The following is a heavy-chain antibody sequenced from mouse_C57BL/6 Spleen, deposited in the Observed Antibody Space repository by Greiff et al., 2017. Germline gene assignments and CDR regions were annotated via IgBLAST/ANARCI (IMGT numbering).Heavy chain of an antibody. J-gene: IGHJ4*01. D-gene: IGHD2-5*01. V-gene: IGHV5-9*01. CDR1: GFTFSSYT. CDR2: ISGGGGNT. Sequence: EVQRVESGGGLVKPGGSLKLSCAASGFTFSSYTMSWVRQTPEKRLEWVATISGGGGNTYYPDSVKGRFTISRDNAKNTLYLQMSSLRSEDTALYYCARHYYSNYYYAMDYWGQGTSVTVSS. CDR3: ARHYYSNYYYAMDY.